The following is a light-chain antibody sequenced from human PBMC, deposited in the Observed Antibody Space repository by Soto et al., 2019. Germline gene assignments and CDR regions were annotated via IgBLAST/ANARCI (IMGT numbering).Light chain of an antibody. CDR1: SSNIGSNT. Sequence: QSVLTQPPSASGTPGQRVTISCSGSSSNIGSNTVNWYQQLPGTAPKLLIYSNNQRPSGVPDRFSGSKSGTSASLAISGLQSKDEADYYCAAWDDSLNGYVVFGGGIKLTVL. V-gene: IGLV1-44*01. J-gene: IGLJ2*01. CDR2: SNN. CDR3: AAWDDSLNGYVV.